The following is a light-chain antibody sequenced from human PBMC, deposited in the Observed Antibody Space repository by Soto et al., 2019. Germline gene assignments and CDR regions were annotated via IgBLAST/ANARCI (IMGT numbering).Light chain of an antibody. J-gene: IGLJ2*01. CDR3: AAWDDSLNGPV. Sequence: QSVLTQSPSASGTPGQRVTISCSGSSSNIGSHPVNWYQHLPGTAPQHLIYRNNQRPSGVPDRFSGSMSGTSASLAITGLQAEDEADYYCAAWDDSLNGPVFGGGTKVTVL. CDR2: RNN. CDR1: SSNIGSHP. V-gene: IGLV1-44*01.